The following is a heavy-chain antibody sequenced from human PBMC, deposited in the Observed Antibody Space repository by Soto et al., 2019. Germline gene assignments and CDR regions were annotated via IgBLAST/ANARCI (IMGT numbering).Heavy chain of an antibody. V-gene: IGHV4-59*01. Sequence: PSETLSLTCTVSGGSISSYYWSWIRHPPWKGLEWIGYIYYSGITNYNPSLKSRVTISVDTSKNQFSLKLSSVTAADTAAYYCARIRYVWQLGDDYFDYCCQRNLVAVSS. J-gene: IGHJ4*02. D-gene: IGHD6-6*01. CDR3: ARIRYVWQLGDDYFDY. CDR1: GGSISSYY. CDR2: IYYSGIT.